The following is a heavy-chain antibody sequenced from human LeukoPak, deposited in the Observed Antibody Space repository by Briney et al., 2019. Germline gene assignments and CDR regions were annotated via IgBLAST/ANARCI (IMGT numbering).Heavy chain of an antibody. J-gene: IGHJ4*02. V-gene: IGHV1-2*06. CDR2: INPNSGGT. Sequence: ASVKVSCKASGYTFTGYYMHWVRQAPGQGLEWTGRINPNSGGTNYAQKFQGRVTMTRDTSISTAYMELSRLRSDDTAVYYCARGARDYYDSSGYYTYWGQGTLVTVSS. D-gene: IGHD3-22*01. CDR1: GYTFTGYY. CDR3: ARGARDYYDSSGYYTY.